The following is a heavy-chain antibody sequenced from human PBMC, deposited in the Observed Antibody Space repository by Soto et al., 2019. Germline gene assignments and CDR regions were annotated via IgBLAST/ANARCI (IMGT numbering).Heavy chain of an antibody. CDR3: ARDLSGNPGY. V-gene: IGHV4-61*08. J-gene: IGHJ4*02. D-gene: IGHD2-15*01. CDR2: IYYSGST. Sequence: PSETLSLTCTVSGGSISSGGYYWGWIRQPPGKRLEWIGYIYYSGSTNYNPSLKSRVTISVDTSKNQFSLKLSSVTAADTAVYYCARDLSGNPGYWGQGTLVTVSS. CDR1: GGSISSGGYY.